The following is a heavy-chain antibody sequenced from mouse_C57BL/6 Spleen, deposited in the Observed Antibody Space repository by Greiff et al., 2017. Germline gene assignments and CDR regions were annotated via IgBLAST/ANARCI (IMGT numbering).Heavy chain of an antibody. CDR2: ISDGGSYT. J-gene: IGHJ2*01. V-gene: IGHV5-4*01. Sequence: DVKLVESGGGLVKPGGSLKLSCAASGFTFRSYALSWVRQTPEKRLEWVATISDGGSYTYYPDNVKGRFTISRDNAKNNLYLQMSDLTSEDKAMYYCARDGDSDLDYWGQGTTLTVSS. CDR1: GFTFRSYA. D-gene: IGHD2-13*01. CDR3: ARDGDSDLDY.